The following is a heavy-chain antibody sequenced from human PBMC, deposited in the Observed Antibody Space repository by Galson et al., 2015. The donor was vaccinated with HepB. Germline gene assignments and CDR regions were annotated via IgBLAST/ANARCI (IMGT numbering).Heavy chain of an antibody. D-gene: IGHD3-22*01. CDR3: AAEGANDSSGYDDY. Sequence: SVKVSCKASGFTFTSSAMQWVRQARGQRLEWIGWIVVGSGNTNYAQKFQERVTITRDMSTSTAYMELSSLRSEDTAVYYCAAEGANDSSGYDDYWGQGTLVTVSS. V-gene: IGHV1-58*02. CDR2: IVVGSGNT. J-gene: IGHJ4*02. CDR1: GFTFTSSA.